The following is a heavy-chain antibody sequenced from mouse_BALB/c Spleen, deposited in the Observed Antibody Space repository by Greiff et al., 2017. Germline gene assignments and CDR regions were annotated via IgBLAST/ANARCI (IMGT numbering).Heavy chain of an antibody. CDR3: ARANGSSYSWFAY. V-gene: IGHV5-9-4*01. CDR1: GFTFSSYA. CDR2: ISSGGSYT. J-gene: IGHJ3*01. Sequence: EVMLVESGGGLVKPGGSLKLSCAASGFTFSSYAMSWVRQSPEKRLEWVAEISSGGSYTYYPDTVTGRFTISRDNAKNTLYLEMSSLRSEDTAMYYCARANGSSYSWFAYWGQGTLVTVSA. D-gene: IGHD1-1*01.